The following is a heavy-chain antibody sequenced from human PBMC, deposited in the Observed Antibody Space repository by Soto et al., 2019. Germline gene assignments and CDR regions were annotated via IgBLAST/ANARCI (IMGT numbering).Heavy chain of an antibody. CDR1: GFTFSSYA. CDR2: ISGSGGST. J-gene: IGHJ4*02. Sequence: GGSLRLSCAASGFTFSSYAMSWVRQAPGKGLEWVSAISGSGGSTYYADSVKGRFTISRDNSKNTLYLQMNSLRAEDTAVYYCAKDHIVGATYNLFLDYWGQGTLVTVSS. CDR3: AKDHIVGATYNLFLDY. D-gene: IGHD1-26*01. V-gene: IGHV3-23*01.